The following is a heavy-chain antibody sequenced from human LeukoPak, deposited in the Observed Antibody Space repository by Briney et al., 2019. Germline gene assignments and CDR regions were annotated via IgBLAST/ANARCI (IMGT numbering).Heavy chain of an antibody. CDR1: GFTFSSYA. V-gene: IGHV3-23*01. Sequence: GGSLRLSCAASGFTFSSYAMSWVRQAPGKGLEWVSAISGSGSSTYFADSVKGRVTISRDNSKNTLYLQMSSLRAEDTAVYYCAKAVGYSSGWPRFDYWGQGTLVTVSS. CDR3: AKAVGYSSGWPRFDY. CDR2: ISGSGSST. D-gene: IGHD6-19*01. J-gene: IGHJ4*02.